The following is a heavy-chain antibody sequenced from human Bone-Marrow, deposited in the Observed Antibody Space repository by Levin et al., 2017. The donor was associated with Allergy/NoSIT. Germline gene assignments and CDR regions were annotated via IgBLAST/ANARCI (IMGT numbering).Heavy chain of an antibody. J-gene: IGHJ4*02. Sequence: KVSCKGSGYTFTNSWIGWVRQMPGRGLEWMGIINPAGSETRYRPSFQGQVTISVDKSISTSYLQWSSLKASDTAMYFCAKQGCVTSSCYTVDFWGQGTLVTVSS. CDR1: GYTFTNSW. V-gene: IGHV5-51*01. D-gene: IGHD2-21*01. CDR2: INPAGSET. CDR3: AKQGCVTSSCYTVDF.